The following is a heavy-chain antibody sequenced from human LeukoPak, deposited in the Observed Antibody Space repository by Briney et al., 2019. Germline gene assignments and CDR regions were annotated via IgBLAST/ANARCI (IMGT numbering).Heavy chain of an antibody. CDR2: INHSGST. CDR3: ARIYYDILTGYYRDY. D-gene: IGHD3-9*01. V-gene: IGHV4-34*01. Sequence: SETLSLTCAVYGGSFSGYYWSWIRQPPGKGLEWIGEINHSGSTNYNPSLKSRVTISVDTSKNQFSLKLSSVTAADRAVYYCARIYYDILTGYYRDYWGEGTLVTVSS. CDR1: GGSFSGYY. J-gene: IGHJ4*02.